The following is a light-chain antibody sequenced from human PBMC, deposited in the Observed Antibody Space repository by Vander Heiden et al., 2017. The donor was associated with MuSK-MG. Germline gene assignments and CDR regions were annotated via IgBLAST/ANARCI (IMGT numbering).Light chain of an antibody. Sequence: IVLTQAPGTLSLSPGERATLSCRASQSVSSSSFAWYQQKPGQAPRLLIYGASNSATGIPDRFSRSGSGTDFTLTISRLDPEDFAVYYCQQYGSSRYTFGQGTRLEIK. CDR2: GAS. CDR1: QSVSSSS. J-gene: IGKJ2*01. CDR3: QQYGSSRYT. V-gene: IGKV3-20*01.